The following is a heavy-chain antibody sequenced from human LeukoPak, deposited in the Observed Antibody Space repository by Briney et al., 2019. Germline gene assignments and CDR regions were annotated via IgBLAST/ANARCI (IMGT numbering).Heavy chain of an antibody. CDR3: AREACELGYCSGGSCSAAESYYYYYGMDV. CDR1: GFTFSAYA. CDR2: ITGSGDDT. D-gene: IGHD2-15*01. V-gene: IGHV3-23*01. J-gene: IGHJ6*02. Sequence: GGSLRLSCAASGFTFSAYAMSWVRQAPGKGLEWVSAITGSGDDTYYADSVKGRFTISRDSSRNTLYLQMNSLRAEDTAVYYCAREACELGYCSGGSCSAAESYYYYYGMDVWGQGTTVTVSS.